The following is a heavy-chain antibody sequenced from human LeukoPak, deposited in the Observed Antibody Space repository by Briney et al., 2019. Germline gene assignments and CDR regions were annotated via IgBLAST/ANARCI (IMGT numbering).Heavy chain of an antibody. CDR1: GGTFSSYA. Sequence: SVKVSCKASGGTFSSYAISWVRQAPGQGLEWMGRIIPILGIANYAQKFQGRVTITADKSTSTAYVELSSLRSEDTAVYYCARGQWLDPGDFDYWGQGTLVTVSS. V-gene: IGHV1-69*04. D-gene: IGHD6-19*01. J-gene: IGHJ4*02. CDR2: IIPILGIA. CDR3: ARGQWLDPGDFDY.